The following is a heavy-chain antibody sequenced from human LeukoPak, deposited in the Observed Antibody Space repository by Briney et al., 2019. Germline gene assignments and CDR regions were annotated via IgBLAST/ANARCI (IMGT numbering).Heavy chain of an antibody. CDR3: ARLGSGGTLDC. J-gene: IGHJ4*02. D-gene: IGHD3-10*01. CDR2: IKSKSDRGAT. CDR1: GFTFSNAW. Sequence: GVSVRLSCAASGFTFSNAWMSWVRQAPGKGLEWVGRIKSKSDRGATHYAAPVKRRFTISRDDSKNTLYLQMNSLKTEDTAVYYCARLGSGGTLDCWGQGILATLAS. V-gene: IGHV3-15*01.